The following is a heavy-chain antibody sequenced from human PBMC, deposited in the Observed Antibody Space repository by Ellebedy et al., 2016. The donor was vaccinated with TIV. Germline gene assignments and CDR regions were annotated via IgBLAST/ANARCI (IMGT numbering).Heavy chain of an antibody. D-gene: IGHD2-15*01. Sequence: AASVKVSCKAPGSGFNIYYIHWLRQAPGQSFEWIGWINPANGDTRYSQRFQGRVTITRDTSATSIYMDMGSLTSEDSSVYYCARGPSHGGFDVWGQGTMVTVSS. V-gene: IGHV1-3*01. CDR3: ARGPSHGGFDV. CDR2: INPANGDT. J-gene: IGHJ3*01. CDR1: GSGFNIYY.